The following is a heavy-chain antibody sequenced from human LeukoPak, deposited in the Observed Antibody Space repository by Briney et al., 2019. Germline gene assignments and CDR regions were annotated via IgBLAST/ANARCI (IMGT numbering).Heavy chain of an antibody. V-gene: IGHV3-23*01. Sequence: GGSLRLSCAGSEFTFNSYAMSWVRQAPWERLQWVSGISDSGGNTYYADSVRGRFTISRDNSKNTLYLQMNSLRAEDTAVYYCARHRSSWLIDYWGQGTLVTVSS. D-gene: IGHD6-6*01. CDR2: ISDSGGNT. J-gene: IGHJ4*02. CDR3: ARHRSSWLIDY. CDR1: EFTFNSYA.